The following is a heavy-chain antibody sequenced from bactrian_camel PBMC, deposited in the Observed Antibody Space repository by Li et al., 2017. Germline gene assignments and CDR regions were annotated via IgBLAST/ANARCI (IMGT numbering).Heavy chain of an antibody. Sequence: VQLVESGGGLVQPGGSLRLSCAGSANAYRTNYMTWFRQAPGKEREGVAAILTAITGSPYYAGSVQGRFTISRDDSKNSVYLQMNSLKPEDTAMYFCAARRYGCIWPLRASDFGYWGQGTQVTVS. D-gene: IGHD6*01. CDR1: ANAYRTNY. V-gene: IGHV3S40*01. CDR2: ILTAITGSP. CDR3: AARRYGCIWPLRASDFGY. J-gene: IGHJ6*01.